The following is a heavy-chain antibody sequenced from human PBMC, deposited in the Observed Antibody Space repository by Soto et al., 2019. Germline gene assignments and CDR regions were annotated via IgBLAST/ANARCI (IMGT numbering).Heavy chain of an antibody. CDR3: ARDRGVAGTGRNYYYYGMDV. D-gene: IGHD6-19*01. CDR2: MYYSGST. CDR1: GDSIRRYY. Sequence: SETMSHPCAVAGDSIRRYYWRWIRQPPGKGLEWIGYMYYSGSTNYNPSLKSRVTISVDTSKNQFSLKLSSVTAADTAVYYCARDRGVAGTGRNYYYYGMDVWGQGTTVTVSS. J-gene: IGHJ6*02. V-gene: IGHV4-59*01.